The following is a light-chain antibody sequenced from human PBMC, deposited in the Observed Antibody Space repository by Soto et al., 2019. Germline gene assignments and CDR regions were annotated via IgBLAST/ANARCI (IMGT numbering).Light chain of an antibody. Sequence: QSALTQPASVSGSPGQSITISCTGAVSEVAGYTYVSWYQQLPGKGPKVIIYDVSNRPSGVSNRFSGSKSGTTASLTISRLQAEDEADYYCSSFTSTSGLFGGGTKVTVL. CDR2: DVS. CDR3: SSFTSTSGL. V-gene: IGLV2-14*03. CDR1: VSEVAGYTY. J-gene: IGLJ2*01.